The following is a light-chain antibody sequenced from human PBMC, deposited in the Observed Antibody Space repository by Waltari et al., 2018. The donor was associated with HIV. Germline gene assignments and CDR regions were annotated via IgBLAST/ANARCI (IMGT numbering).Light chain of an antibody. CDR1: SSDVGGYKY. Sequence: QSALTQPPSASGSPGQSVTISCTGTSSDVGGYKYVSWYQQPPGKAPKLMIYEVSKRPSGVPDRFSGSKFGNTASLTVSGLQAEDEADYYCSSYAGSNNLVFGTGTKVTVL. V-gene: IGLV2-8*01. CDR3: SSYAGSNNLV. J-gene: IGLJ1*01. CDR2: EVS.